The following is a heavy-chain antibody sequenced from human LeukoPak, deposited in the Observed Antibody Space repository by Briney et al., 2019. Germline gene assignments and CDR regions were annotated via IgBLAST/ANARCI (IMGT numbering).Heavy chain of an antibody. D-gene: IGHD6-19*01. CDR2: ISAYNGNT. V-gene: IGHV1-18*01. Sequence: ASVKVSCKASGYTFTSYGISWVRQAPGQGLEWMGWISAYNGNTNYAQKLQGRVTMTTDTSTSTAYMELRSLRSDDTAVYYCARSWDLKYIAVAGNFDYWGQGTLVTVSS. CDR1: GYTFTSYG. J-gene: IGHJ4*02. CDR3: ARSWDLKYIAVAGNFDY.